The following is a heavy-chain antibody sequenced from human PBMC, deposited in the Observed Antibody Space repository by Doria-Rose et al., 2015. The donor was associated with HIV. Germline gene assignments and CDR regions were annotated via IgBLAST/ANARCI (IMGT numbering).Heavy chain of an antibody. CDR2: IKQDGNEK. D-gene: IGHD3-22*01. V-gene: IGHV3-7*01. Sequence: IKQDGNEKYYVDSVKGRFTISRDNAKNSLYLLMNSLRAEDTAIFYCARDRSDYASPPDHYDSSGYLDFWGQGTLVTVSA. J-gene: IGHJ4*02. CDR3: ARDRSDYASPPDHYDSSGYLDF.